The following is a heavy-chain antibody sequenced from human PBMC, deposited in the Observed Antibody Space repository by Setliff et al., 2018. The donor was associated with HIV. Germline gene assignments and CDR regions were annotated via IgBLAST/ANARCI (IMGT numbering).Heavy chain of an antibody. CDR3: ARHWGSGWYMAMDV. Sequence: SETLSLTCAVSGGSISSSNWWSWVRQPPGKGLQYIGTVYYNGVTYFNPSLKSRLTISVDTSKNQFSLKLSSLTAADTAVYYCARHWGSGWYMAMDVWGKGTTVTVSS. CDR1: GGSISSSNW. V-gene: IGHV4-4*02. D-gene: IGHD6-19*01. CDR2: VYYNGVT. J-gene: IGHJ6*04.